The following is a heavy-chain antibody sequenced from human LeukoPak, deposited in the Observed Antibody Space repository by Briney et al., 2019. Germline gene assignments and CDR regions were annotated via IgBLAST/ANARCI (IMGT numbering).Heavy chain of an antibody. CDR1: GGSISSGGYS. V-gene: IGHV4-30-2*01. Sequence: SQTLSLTCAVSGGSISSGGYSWSWIRQPPGKGLEWIGSIYHSGSTYYNPSLKSRVTISLDRSKNHFSLNLSSVTAADTAVYYCAGSRYDYVWGSYRPFDYWGQGTLVTVSS. CDR3: AGSRYDYVWGSYRPFDY. CDR2: IYHSGST. D-gene: IGHD3-16*02. J-gene: IGHJ4*02.